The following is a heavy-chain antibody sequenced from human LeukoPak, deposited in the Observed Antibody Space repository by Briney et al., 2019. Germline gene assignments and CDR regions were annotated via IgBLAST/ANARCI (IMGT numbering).Heavy chain of an antibody. V-gene: IGHV1-18*01. D-gene: IGHD3-3*01. Sequence: GASVKVSYKASGYTFTSYGISWVRQAPGQGLEWMGWISAYNGNTNYAQKLQGRVTMTTDTSTSTAYMELRSLRSDDTAVYYCARVTIFGVVTQGFYMDVWGKGTTVTVSS. J-gene: IGHJ6*03. CDR2: ISAYNGNT. CDR1: GYTFTSYG. CDR3: ARVTIFGVVTQGFYMDV.